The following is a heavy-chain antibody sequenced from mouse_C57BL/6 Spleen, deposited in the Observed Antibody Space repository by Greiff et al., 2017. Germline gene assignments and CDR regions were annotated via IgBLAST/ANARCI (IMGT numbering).Heavy chain of an antibody. D-gene: IGHD1-1*01. V-gene: IGHV10-1*01. J-gene: IGHJ1*03. CDR2: IRSKSNNYAT. Sequence: EVMLVESGGGLVQPKGSLKLSCAASGFSFNTYAMNWVRQAPGKGLEWVARIRSKSNNYATYYADSVKDRFTISRDDSESMLYLQMNNLKTEDTAMYYCVRHPYYYGSSNWYFDVWGTGTTVTVSS. CDR3: VRHPYYYGSSNWYFDV. CDR1: GFSFNTYA.